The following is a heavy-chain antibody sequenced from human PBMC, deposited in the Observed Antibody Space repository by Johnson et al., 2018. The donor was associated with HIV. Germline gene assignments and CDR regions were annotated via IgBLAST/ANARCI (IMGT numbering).Heavy chain of an antibody. CDR2: VNWNGGST. CDR3: AKDPRYKYGGAFDI. Sequence: EVQLVESGGGLVQPGGSLRLSCVGSGFTFDEYGLSWVRQVPGKGLEWVSGVNWNGGSTGYADSVKGRFTISRDNSMNTLYLQMNSLTIDDTAVYYCAKDPRYKYGGAFDIWGQGTMVTVSS. D-gene: IGHD3-16*01. V-gene: IGHV3-20*04. J-gene: IGHJ3*02. CDR1: GFTFDEYG.